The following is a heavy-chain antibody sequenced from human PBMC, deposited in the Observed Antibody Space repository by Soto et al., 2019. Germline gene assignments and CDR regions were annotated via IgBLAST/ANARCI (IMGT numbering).Heavy chain of an antibody. J-gene: IGHJ3*02. CDR1: GGTFSSYT. D-gene: IGHD2-8*01. CDR2: IIPILGIA. CDR3: ARGRGVLMVYAPDAFDI. V-gene: IGHV1-69*02. Sequence: SVKVTCKASGGTFSSYTISWVRQAPGQGLEWMGRIIPILGIANYAQKFQGRVTITADKSTSTAYMELSSLRSEDTAVYYCARGRGVLMVYAPDAFDIWGQGAMVTGSS.